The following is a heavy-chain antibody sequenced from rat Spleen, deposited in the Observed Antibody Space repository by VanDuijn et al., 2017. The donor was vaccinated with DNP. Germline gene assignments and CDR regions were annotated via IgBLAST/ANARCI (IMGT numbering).Heavy chain of an antibody. D-gene: IGHD4-3*01. J-gene: IGHJ2*01. Sequence: VQLKESGPGLMQPSQTLSLTCNVSGFSLTNYGITWIRQPPGKGLDWMGVMWSSGDTSYNSGLKSRLSISRDTSKSQVFLKMTSLQTEDTSIYFCIFGFYFFDYWGQGVMVTVSS. CDR3: IFGFYFFDY. CDR1: GFSLTNYG. V-gene: IGHV2S63*01. CDR2: MWSSGDT.